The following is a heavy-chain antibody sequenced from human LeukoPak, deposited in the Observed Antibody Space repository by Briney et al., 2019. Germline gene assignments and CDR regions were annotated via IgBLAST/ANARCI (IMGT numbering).Heavy chain of an antibody. J-gene: IGHJ4*02. CDR2: IYYSGNT. V-gene: IGHV4-59*01. CDR3: ARPVSGSSGWYYNY. D-gene: IGHD6-19*01. CDR1: GGSISPYY. Sequence: SETLSLTCTVSGGSISPYYWSWIRQPPGKGLEWLGYIYYSGNTDYNHSLKGRVAIPVDTSKNQFSLKLSSVTAADMAVYYCARPVSGSSGWYYNYWGQGTLVTVSS.